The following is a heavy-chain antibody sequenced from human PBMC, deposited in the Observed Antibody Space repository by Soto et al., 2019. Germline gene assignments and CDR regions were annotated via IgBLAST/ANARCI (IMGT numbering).Heavy chain of an antibody. CDR3: ATDRDGYNYNWFDP. V-gene: IGHV1-24*01. Sequence: AAVKVSCKVSGYTLTELSMHWVRQAPGKGLEWMGGFDPEDGETIYAQKFQGRVTMTEDTSTDTAYMELSSLRSEDTAVYYCATDRDGYNYNWFDPWGQGTLVTVS. CDR1: GYTLTELS. CDR2: FDPEDGET. D-gene: IGHD1-1*01. J-gene: IGHJ5*02.